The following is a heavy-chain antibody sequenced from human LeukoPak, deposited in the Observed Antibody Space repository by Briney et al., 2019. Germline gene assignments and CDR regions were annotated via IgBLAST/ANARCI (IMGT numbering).Heavy chain of an antibody. CDR3: ARARSRGSKYYYGSGSPGGWLDP. CDR2: IYTSGST. Sequence: SETLSLTCTVSGGSISSGSYYWSWIRQPAGKGLEWIGRIYTSGSTNYNPSLKSRVTISVDASKNQFSLKLGSVTAADTAVYYCARARSRGSKYYYGSGSPGGWLDPWGQGTLVTVSS. V-gene: IGHV4-61*02. J-gene: IGHJ5*02. CDR1: GGSISSGSYY. D-gene: IGHD3-10*01.